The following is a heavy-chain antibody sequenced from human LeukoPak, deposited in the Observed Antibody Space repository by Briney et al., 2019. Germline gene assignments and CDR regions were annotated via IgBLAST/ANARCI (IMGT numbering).Heavy chain of an antibody. CDR2: IYRDGSDK. CDR3: AREAGIAAAGSLDY. CDR1: GFAFSRYW. Sequence: PGGSLRLSCAASGFAFSRYWMHWVRQAPGKGLVWVSRIYRDGSDKIYADSVKGRFTISRDNAKNSLYLQMNSLRAEDTAVYYCAREAGIAAAGSLDYWGQGTLVTVSS. V-gene: IGHV3-74*01. D-gene: IGHD6-13*01. J-gene: IGHJ4*02.